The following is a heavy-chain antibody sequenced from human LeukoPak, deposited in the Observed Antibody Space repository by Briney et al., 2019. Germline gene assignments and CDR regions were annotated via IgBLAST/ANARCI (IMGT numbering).Heavy chain of an antibody. CDR2: ISYDGSNK. CDR3: ARDGGYCSSTSCYRGAFDI. J-gene: IGHJ3*02. CDR1: GFTFRSYA. V-gene: IGHV3-30-3*01. Sequence: PGGSLRLSCAASGFTFRSYAMHWVRQAPGKGLEWVALISYDGSNKYYADSVKGRFTISRDNSKNTLYLQMNSLRAEDTAVYYCARDGGYCSSTSCYRGAFDIWGQGTMVTVSS. D-gene: IGHD2-2*02.